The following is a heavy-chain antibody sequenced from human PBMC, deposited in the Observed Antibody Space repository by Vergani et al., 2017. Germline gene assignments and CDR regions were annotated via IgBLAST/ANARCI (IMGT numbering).Heavy chain of an antibody. CDR1: GFSFNSYW. CDR3: ARARXIETCYMSNWPDS. Sequence: DVHLAESGGGFFQPGGSLRLSCSASGFSFNSYWMHWVRQVPGKGLLWVSRIKSDGSITAYADSVKGRFTISRDNAQNTLYLQMNSLRVEDTGVYYCARARXIETCYMSNWPDSWGQGTLVTVSS. J-gene: IGHJ5*01. V-gene: IGHV3-74*03. D-gene: IGHD3-9*01. CDR2: IKSDGSIT.